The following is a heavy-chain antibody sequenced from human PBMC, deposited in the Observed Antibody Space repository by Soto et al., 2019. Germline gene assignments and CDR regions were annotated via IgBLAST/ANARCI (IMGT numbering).Heavy chain of an antibody. CDR2: IIPMLGST. D-gene: IGHD5-12*01. Sequence: GASVKVSCKASRDTFSSYSITWVRQAPGQGLEWMGGIIPMLGSTKYAQKFQGRVTMTADESTSTAYMELSSLRSEDRAVYYCAAGGRDGYIKWGQGTQVTVS. CDR1: RDTFSSYS. CDR3: AAGGRDGYIK. V-gene: IGHV1-69*13. J-gene: IGHJ4*02.